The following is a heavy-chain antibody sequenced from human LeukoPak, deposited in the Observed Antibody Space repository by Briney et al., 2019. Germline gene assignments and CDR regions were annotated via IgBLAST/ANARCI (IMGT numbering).Heavy chain of an antibody. V-gene: IGHV3-7*01. D-gene: IGHD6-13*01. Sequence: GGSLRLSCAASGFTFSIYWMTWVRQAPGKGLEWVAKIKHDGSEKYYVDSVKGRFTISRDNAKNSLYLQMNSLRAEDTAIYYCARHSSSGPFDIWGQGTMVTVSS. CDR1: GFTFSIYW. CDR3: ARHSSSGPFDI. CDR2: IKHDGSEK. J-gene: IGHJ3*02.